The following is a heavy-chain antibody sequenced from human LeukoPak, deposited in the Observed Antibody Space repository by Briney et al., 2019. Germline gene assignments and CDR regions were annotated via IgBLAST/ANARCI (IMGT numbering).Heavy chain of an antibody. CDR2: ISNSSSYI. V-gene: IGHV3-21*01. J-gene: IGHJ4*02. CDR3: ARGTMFPYYFDY. D-gene: IGHD3-10*02. CDR1: GFTFSSYS. Sequence: GGSLRLSCAGSGFTFSSYSMKWVRQAPGKGLEWVSFISNSSSYIYYADSVTGRFTISRDNAKNSLYLQMNSLRAEDTAVYYCARGTMFPYYFDYWGQGTLVTVSS.